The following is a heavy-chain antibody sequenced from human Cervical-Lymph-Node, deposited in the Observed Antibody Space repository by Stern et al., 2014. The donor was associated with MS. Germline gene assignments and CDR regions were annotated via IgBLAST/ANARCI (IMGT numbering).Heavy chain of an antibody. CDR2: IGRTGIDT. Sequence: EVQLVESGGALVQPGGSLRLSCEVSGFNFAYYAMSWVRQAPGKGLEWVSSIGRTGIDTYYADSVKGRFAISRDNSKNTLYLQMNSLGVEDTAMYYCAKDAAIVGVITPFLWGQGTLVTVSS. J-gene: IGHJ4*02. CDR3: AKDAAIVGVITPFL. CDR1: GFNFAYYA. V-gene: IGHV3-23*04. D-gene: IGHD1-26*01.